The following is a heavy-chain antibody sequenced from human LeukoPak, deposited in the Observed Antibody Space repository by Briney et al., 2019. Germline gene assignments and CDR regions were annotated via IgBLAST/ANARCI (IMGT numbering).Heavy chain of an antibody. J-gene: IGHJ4*02. Sequence: GGSLRLSCAASGFIFRNYGMSWVRQAPGKGLEWVSAINTNGGSTYYANSVKGRFTISRDNSKNTLYLQMNSLRAEDTAVYYCARGPSGYHNTGGQGTLVAVSS. CDR3: ARGPSGYHNT. CDR1: GFIFRNYG. D-gene: IGHD5-12*01. CDR2: INTNGGST. V-gene: IGHV3-23*01.